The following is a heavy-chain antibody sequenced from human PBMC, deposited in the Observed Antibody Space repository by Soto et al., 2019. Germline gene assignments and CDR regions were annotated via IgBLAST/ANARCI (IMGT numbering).Heavy chain of an antibody. J-gene: IGHJ6*02. CDR2: IIPIFGTA. D-gene: IGHD2-2*01. CDR1: GGTFSSYA. CDR3: ARDRGYCISTSCYYYYGMDV. V-gene: IGHV1-69*12. Sequence: QVQLVQSGAEVKKPGSSVKVSCKASGGTFSSYAISWVRQAPGQGLEWMGGIIPIFGTANYAQKFQGRVTITADESTSTAYMELNSLRSEDTAVYYCARDRGYCISTSCYYYYGMDVWGQGTTVTVSS.